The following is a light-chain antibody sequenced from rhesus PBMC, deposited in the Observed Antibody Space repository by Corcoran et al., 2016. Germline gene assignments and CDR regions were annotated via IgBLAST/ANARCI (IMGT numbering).Light chain of an antibody. CDR1: QGISRW. CDR2: DAS. CDR3: QQGYSPPYS. J-gene: IGKJ2*01. V-gene: IGKV1-18*01. Sequence: DIQMTQSPSSLSASVGDKVTITCRASQGISRWLAWYQQQPGTAPDLLIYDASSLQTGVPSRFSGSGSGTDYTLTISSLQPEDFATYYCQQGYSPPYSCGQGTKVEFK.